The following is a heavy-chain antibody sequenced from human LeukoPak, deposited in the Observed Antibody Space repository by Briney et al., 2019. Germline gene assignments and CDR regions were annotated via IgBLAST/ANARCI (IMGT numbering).Heavy chain of an antibody. CDR3: ARDMRLGVVVVAARIKNWFDP. D-gene: IGHD2-15*01. CDR2: IYYSGST. CDR1: GGSISSSSYY. V-gene: IGHV4-39*07. Sequence: SETLSLTCTVSGGSISSSSYYWGWIRQPPGKGLEWIGIIYYSGSTHYNPSLKSRVTISVDTSKNQFSLRLSSVTAADTAVYYCARDMRLGVVVVAARIKNWFDPWGQGTLVTVSS. J-gene: IGHJ5*02.